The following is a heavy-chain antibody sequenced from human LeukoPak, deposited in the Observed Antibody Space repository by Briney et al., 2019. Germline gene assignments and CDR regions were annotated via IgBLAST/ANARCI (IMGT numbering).Heavy chain of an antibody. CDR3: ARGYCSSISCYVDY. J-gene: IGHJ4*02. CDR1: GFSFSSYG. CDR2: ISYDGSNK. V-gene: IGHV3-30*03. D-gene: IGHD2-2*01. Sequence: GGSLRLSCAASGFSFSSYGMQWVRQAPGKGLEWVAVISYDGSNKYYADSVKGRFTISRDNSRNTLYLQMNSLRAEDTAVYYCARGYCSSISCYVDYWGQGTLVTVSS.